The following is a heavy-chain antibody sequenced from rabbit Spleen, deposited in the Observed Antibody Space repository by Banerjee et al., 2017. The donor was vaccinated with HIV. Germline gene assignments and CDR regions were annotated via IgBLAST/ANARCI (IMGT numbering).Heavy chain of an antibody. CDR1: GFDFSSYG. D-gene: IGHD8-1*01. V-gene: IGHV1S47*01. CDR3: ARDVGSRYYNL. Sequence: QEQLVESGGGLVQPGGSLKLSCKASGFDFSSYGVSWFGQAPGKELKGFGYIDAVFGTTSDDTWVDSRFSITSHTAPNTLSLQLNSLTAADTATYFCARDVGSRYYNLWGPGTLVTVS. CDR2: IDAVFGTT. J-gene: IGHJ4*01.